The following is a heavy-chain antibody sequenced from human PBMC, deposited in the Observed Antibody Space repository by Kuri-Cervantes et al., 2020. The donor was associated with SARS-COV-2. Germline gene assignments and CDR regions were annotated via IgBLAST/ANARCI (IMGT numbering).Heavy chain of an antibody. CDR1: GGTFSSYA. V-gene: IGHV1-69*10. CDR2: IIPILGIA. Sequence: SVKVSCKASGGTFSSYAISWVRQAPGQGLEWMGGIIPILGIANYAQKFQGRVTITADKSTSTAYMELSSLRSEDTAVYYCARDYDFSQGYGMDVWGQGTTVTVSS. CDR3: ARDYDFSQGYGMDV. D-gene: IGHD3-3*01. J-gene: IGHJ6*02.